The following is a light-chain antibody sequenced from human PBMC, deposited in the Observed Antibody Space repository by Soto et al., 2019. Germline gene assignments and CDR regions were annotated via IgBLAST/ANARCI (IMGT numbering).Light chain of an antibody. V-gene: IGKV1-5*03. Sequence: DIQMTQSPSILSASVGDRVTITCRASQSLDNWLAWYQQKPGKAPKLLIYKASSLESGVSSRFSGRGSGTEFTLTISSLHPDDFATYYCQQFNGFLWTFVQGTKVEIK. CDR3: QQFNGFLWT. CDR2: KAS. CDR1: QSLDNW. J-gene: IGKJ1*01.